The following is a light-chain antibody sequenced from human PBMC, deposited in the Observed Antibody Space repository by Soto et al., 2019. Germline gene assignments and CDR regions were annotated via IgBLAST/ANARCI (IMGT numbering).Light chain of an antibody. V-gene: IGKV3-15*01. CDR2: DAS. Sequence: EIVMTQSPGTLSVSPGERATLFCRASQSVRSSLAWYQQKPGQAPRLFIYDASTRATGIPARFSGSGSGTEFTLTISSLQSEAFATYYCQQCNDYSTWTFGQGTKVDIK. CDR1: QSVRSS. J-gene: IGKJ1*01. CDR3: QQCNDYSTWT.